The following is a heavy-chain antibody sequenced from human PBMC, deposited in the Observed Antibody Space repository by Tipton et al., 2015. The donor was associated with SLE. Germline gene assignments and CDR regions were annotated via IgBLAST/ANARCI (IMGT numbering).Heavy chain of an antibody. CDR1: GGSISSYY. CDR2: IYYSGST. V-gene: IGHV4-59*01. J-gene: IGHJ4*02. CDR3: ARDRTGGAGFDY. D-gene: IGHD1-1*01. Sequence: TLSLTCTVSGGSISSYYWSWIRQPPGKGLQWIGYIYYSGSTNYNPSLKSRVTISVDTSKKQFSLKLSSVTAADTAVYYCARDRTGGAGFDYWGQGPLVSVSS.